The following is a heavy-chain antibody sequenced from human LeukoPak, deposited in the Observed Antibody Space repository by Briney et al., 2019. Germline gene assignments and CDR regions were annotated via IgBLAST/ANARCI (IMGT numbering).Heavy chain of an antibody. CDR2: IITNLDTG. J-gene: IGHJ6*03. Sequence: SVKVSCKFSGGTFINHIISWVRQAPGQGLEWMGGIITNLDTGHYAPKFQGRVTITADESTSTVYMEKSSLRSEDTAVFYCATRDGYGGHETYGYYMDVWAKGPRSPSP. CDR3: ATRDGYGGHETYGYYMDV. D-gene: IGHD5-12*01. CDR1: GGTFINHI. V-gene: IGHV1-69*13.